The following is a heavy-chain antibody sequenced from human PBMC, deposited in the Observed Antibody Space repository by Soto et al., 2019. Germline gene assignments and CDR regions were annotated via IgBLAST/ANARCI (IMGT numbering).Heavy chain of an antibody. J-gene: IGHJ4*02. CDR2: ISSNGVST. Sequence: PGGSLRLSCAASGFTFSSYAMHWVRQAPGNGLEYVSAISSNGVSTYYANSVKCRFTISRDNSKNTLYLQMGSLRAEDMAVYYCAREGYSSGWFFDYWGQGTLVTVSS. D-gene: IGHD6-19*01. CDR1: GFTFSSYA. V-gene: IGHV3-64*01. CDR3: AREGYSSGWFFDY.